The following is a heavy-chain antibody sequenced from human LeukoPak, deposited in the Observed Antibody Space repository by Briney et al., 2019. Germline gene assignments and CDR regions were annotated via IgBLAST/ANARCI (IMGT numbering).Heavy chain of an antibody. Sequence: SETLSLTCTVSGGSISSYYWSWLRQPPGKGLEWIGYIYYSGSTNYNASLKSRVTISVDTSKNQFSLKLSSVTAADTAVYYCAREGKSYCFDYWGQGTLVTVSS. J-gene: IGHJ4*02. CDR1: GGSISSYY. CDR3: AREGKSYCFDY. V-gene: IGHV4-59*01. D-gene: IGHD2-15*01. CDR2: IYYSGST.